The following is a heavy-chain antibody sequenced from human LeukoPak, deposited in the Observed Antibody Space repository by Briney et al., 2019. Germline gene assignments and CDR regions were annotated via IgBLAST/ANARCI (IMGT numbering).Heavy chain of an antibody. V-gene: IGHV1-18*01. J-gene: IGHJ6*03. CDR2: ISAYNGNT. Sequence: PGASVKVSCKASGYTFTSYGISWVRQAPGQGLEWMGWISAYNGNTNYAQKLQGRVTMTTDTSTSTAYMELRSLRSDDTAVYYCAREDFWSDPRHYYYYMDVWGKGTTVTVSS. CDR1: GYTFTSYG. CDR3: AREDFWSDPRHYYYYMDV. D-gene: IGHD3-3*01.